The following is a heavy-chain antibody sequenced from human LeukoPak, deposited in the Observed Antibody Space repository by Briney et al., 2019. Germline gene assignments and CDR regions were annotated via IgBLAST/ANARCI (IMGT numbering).Heavy chain of an antibody. CDR1: GWTYISYG. D-gene: IGHD5-12*01. CDR2: IWYDGTNK. CDR3: AIHRFNGYVHLEY. Sequence: GGSLRLTFPSTGWTYISYGLHSVRQAPGKGLEWVAIIWYDGTNKYYADPVKGRFTISRDNSKNTVYLQMNSLRAEDTAVYYCAIHRFNGYVHLEYWSQGTLVTVSS. V-gene: IGHV3-33*08. J-gene: IGHJ4*02.